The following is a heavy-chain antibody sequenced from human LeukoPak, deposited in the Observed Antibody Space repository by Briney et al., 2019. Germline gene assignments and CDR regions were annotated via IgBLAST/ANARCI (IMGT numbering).Heavy chain of an antibody. CDR2: IKEDGSEK. V-gene: IGHV3-7*01. Sequence: GGSLRLSCAASGFSFRNYWMSWARQPPGKGLEWVATIKEDGSEKSYVDSVEGRFTISRDNAKKSLYLHVNSLRAEDTAVYYCARDIYGGHDYWGQGTLLTVSS. D-gene: IGHD2-21*01. CDR3: ARDIYGGHDY. J-gene: IGHJ4*02. CDR1: GFSFRNYW.